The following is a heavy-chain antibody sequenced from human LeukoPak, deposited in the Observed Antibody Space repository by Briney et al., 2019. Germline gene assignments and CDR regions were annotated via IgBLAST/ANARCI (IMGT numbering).Heavy chain of an antibody. J-gene: IGHJ4*02. D-gene: IGHD1-26*01. CDR2: VIPILGIA. CDR1: GCTFSSCT. Sequence: GSSVKVSCKASGCTFSSCTIRWVRQAPGQGVEWMGRVIPILGIANYAQKFQGRVTITADKSTSTAYMELSSLRSEETAVYYCASESSGSYYGWGQGSLVTASS. V-gene: IGHV1-69*02. CDR3: ASESSGSYYG.